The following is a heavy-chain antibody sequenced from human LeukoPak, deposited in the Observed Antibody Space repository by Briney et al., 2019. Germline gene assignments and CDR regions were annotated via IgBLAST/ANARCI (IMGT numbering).Heavy chain of an antibody. D-gene: IGHD1-26*01. Sequence: GGSLRLSCVVSGFRFSNYWMTWVRQAPGKGLEWVANMNQDGSQKYYVDSVRGRFTISRDNAKSSLYLQMNSVRAEDTAVYYCARDVGYYCGPGTLVTVS. CDR2: MNQDGSQK. CDR3: ARDVGYY. V-gene: IGHV3-7*03. CDR1: GFRFSNYW. J-gene: IGHJ4*02.